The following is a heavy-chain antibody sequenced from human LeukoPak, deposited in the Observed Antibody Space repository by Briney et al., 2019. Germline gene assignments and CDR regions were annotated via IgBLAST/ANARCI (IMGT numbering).Heavy chain of an antibody. V-gene: IGHV3-48*03. Sequence: GGSLRLSCAASGFTFSSYEMNWVRQAPGMGLEWVSYISSSGSTIYYADSVKGRFTISRDNAKNSLYLQMNSLRAEDTAVYYCARGPRAVAGFDYWGQGTLVTVSS. CDR1: GFTFSSYE. CDR3: ARGPRAVAGFDY. J-gene: IGHJ4*02. D-gene: IGHD6-19*01. CDR2: ISSSGSTI.